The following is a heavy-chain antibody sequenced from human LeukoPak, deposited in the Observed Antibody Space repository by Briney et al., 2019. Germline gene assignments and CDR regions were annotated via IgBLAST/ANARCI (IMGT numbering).Heavy chain of an antibody. CDR2: IYPGDSDT. J-gene: IGHJ5*02. V-gene: IGHV5-51*01. CDR3: AGRGSSWFDP. Sequence: GESLRISCKASGYTFTNYWIGWVRQMPGKGLEWMGIIYPGDSDTKYSPSFQGQVTISADRSISTAYLQWSSLKASDNAMYYCAGRGSSWFDPWGQGTLVTVSS. D-gene: IGHD6-13*01. CDR1: GYTFTNYW.